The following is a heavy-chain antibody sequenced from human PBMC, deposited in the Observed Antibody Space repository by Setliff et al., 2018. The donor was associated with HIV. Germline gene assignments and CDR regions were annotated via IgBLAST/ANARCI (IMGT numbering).Heavy chain of an antibody. D-gene: IGHD3-3*01. CDR2: IIPIYGTA. CDR3: ARDGYYNFWSGYGYYYYYMDV. Sequence: KASGGTFSSYAISWVRQAPGQGLEWMGGIIPIYGTANYAQKFQGRVTITTDESTSTAYMDLSSLRSEDTAVYYCARDGYYNFWSGYGYYYYYMDVWGKGTTVTVSS. CDR1: GGTFSSYA. V-gene: IGHV1-69*05. J-gene: IGHJ6*03.